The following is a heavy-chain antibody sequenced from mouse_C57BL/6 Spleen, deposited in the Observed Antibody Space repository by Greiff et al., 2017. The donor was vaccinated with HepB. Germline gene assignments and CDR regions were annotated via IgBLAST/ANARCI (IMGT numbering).Heavy chain of an antibody. Sequence: EVHLVESGPELVKPGDSVKISCKASGYSFTGYFMNWVMQSHGKSLEWIGRINPYNGDTFYNQKFKGKATLTVDKSSSTAHMELRSLTSEDSAVYYCARGAYYYGSSYGLGDVWGTGTTVTVSS. CDR2: INPYNGDT. V-gene: IGHV1-20*01. J-gene: IGHJ1*03. CDR3: ARGAYYYGSSYGLGDV. D-gene: IGHD1-1*01. CDR1: GYSFTGYF.